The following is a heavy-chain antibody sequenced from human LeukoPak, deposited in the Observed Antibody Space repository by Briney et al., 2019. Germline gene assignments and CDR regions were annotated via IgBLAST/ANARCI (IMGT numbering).Heavy chain of an antibody. V-gene: IGHV4-59*01. CDR1: GGSISSYY. CDR3: ARGNSGSYLFDY. CDR2: SYYSGST. D-gene: IGHD3-10*01. J-gene: IGHJ4*02. Sequence: SETLSLTCTVSGGSISSYYWSWIRQPPGKGLEWIGYSYYSGSTNYNPSLKSRVTISVDTSKNQFSLKLSSVTAADTAVYYCARGNSGSYLFDYWGQGSLVTVSS.